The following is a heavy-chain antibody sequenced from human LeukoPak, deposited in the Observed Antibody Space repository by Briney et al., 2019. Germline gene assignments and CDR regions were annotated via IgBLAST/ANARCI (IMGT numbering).Heavy chain of an antibody. Sequence: SETLSLTCAVYGGSVSGYYGSWIRQPPGKWLEWIGEINHSGSTNYNPSLKSRVTISVDTSKNQFSLKLSSVTAADTAVYYCARGGLTLRYNWNYDYWGQGTLVTVSS. CDR1: GGSVSGYY. CDR3: ARGGLTLRYNWNYDY. V-gene: IGHV4-34*01. CDR2: INHSGST. J-gene: IGHJ4*02. D-gene: IGHD1-7*01.